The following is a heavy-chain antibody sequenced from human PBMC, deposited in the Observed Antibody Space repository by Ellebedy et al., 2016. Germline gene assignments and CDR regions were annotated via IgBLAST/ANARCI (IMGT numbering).Heavy chain of an antibody. CDR2: IYYSGST. V-gene: IGHV4-31*03. J-gene: IGHJ3*02. CDR1: GGSISSGGYY. Sequence: SETLSLTCTVSGGSISSGGYYWSWIRQHPGKGLEWIGYIYYSGSTYYNPSLKSRVTISLDTSKNQFSLKLSSVTAADTAVYYCASANYDILTGEPYAFDIWGQGTMVTVSS. CDR3: ASANYDILTGEPYAFDI. D-gene: IGHD3-9*01.